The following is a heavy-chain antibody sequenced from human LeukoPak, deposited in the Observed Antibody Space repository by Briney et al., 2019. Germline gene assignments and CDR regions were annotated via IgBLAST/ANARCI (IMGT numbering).Heavy chain of an antibody. D-gene: IGHD1-1*01. J-gene: IGHJ4*02. CDR2: INWNGGST. Sequence: GGSLRLSCAASGFTFDDYGLSWVRQAPGKGLEWVSGINWNGGSTGYADSVKGRFTISRDNAKTSLYLQMNSLRAEDTALYHCARDLVPTSYTWVPDFWGQGTLVTVSS. V-gene: IGHV3-20*01. CDR3: ARDLVPTSYTWVPDF. CDR1: GFTFDDYG.